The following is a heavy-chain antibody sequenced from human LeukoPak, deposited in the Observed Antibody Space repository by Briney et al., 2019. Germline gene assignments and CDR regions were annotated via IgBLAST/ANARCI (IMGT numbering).Heavy chain of an antibody. CDR3: TRDRGDGYNYDY. CDR1: GFTVSSNY. Sequence: GGSLRLSCAASGFTVSSNYMSWVRQAPGKGLEWVSVIYSGGSTYYADSVKGRFTISRDNSKNTLYLQMNSLRAEDTAVYYCTRDRGDGYNYDYWGQGTLVTVSS. D-gene: IGHD5-24*01. CDR2: IYSGGST. V-gene: IGHV3-53*01. J-gene: IGHJ4*02.